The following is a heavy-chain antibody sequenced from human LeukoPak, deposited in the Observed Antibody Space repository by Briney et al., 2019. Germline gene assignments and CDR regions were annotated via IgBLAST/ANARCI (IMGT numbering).Heavy chain of an antibody. Sequence: SETLSLTCAVYGGSFSGYYWSWIRQPPGKGLEWIGEINHSGSTNYNPSLKSRVTISVDTSKNQFSLKLSSVTAADTAVYYCASSIIAVYLYYYDSSGYRGGAFDIWGQGTMVTVSS. J-gene: IGHJ3*02. V-gene: IGHV4-34*01. CDR1: GGSFSGYY. CDR3: ASSIIAVYLYYYDSSGYRGGAFDI. CDR2: INHSGST. D-gene: IGHD3-22*01.